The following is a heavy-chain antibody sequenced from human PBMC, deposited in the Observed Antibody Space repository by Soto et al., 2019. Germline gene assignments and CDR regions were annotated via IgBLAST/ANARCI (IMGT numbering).Heavy chain of an antibody. CDR3: ASLGRHG. D-gene: IGHD3-16*01. J-gene: IGHJ6*02. V-gene: IGHV3-7*01. CDR2: IKEDGSEK. Sequence: PGGSLRLSCAASGFSFSDSWMDLFRHSPWKGPEWVANIKEDGSEKNYVDSVKGRFTISRDNAKNSLYLQMNSLRAEDTAVYYCASLGRHGWGQGTTVTVSS. CDR1: GFSFSDSW.